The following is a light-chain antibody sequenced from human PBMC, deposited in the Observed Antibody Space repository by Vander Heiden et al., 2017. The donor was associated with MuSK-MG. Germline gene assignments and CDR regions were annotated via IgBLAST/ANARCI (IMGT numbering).Light chain of an antibody. CDR2: WAS. J-gene: IGKJ2*01. CDR1: QSVLYNSDNKNY. Sequence: MTHCPDSQTVSPGERATINCKSSQSVLYNSDNKNYLIWYQQKPVQPPKVLIYWASTRESGVPDRFSGSRSGTDFPLTVSRLQAEDVAVYYCQQYDSSPYTFGQGTKVEIK. V-gene: IGKV4-1*01. CDR3: QQYDSSPYT.